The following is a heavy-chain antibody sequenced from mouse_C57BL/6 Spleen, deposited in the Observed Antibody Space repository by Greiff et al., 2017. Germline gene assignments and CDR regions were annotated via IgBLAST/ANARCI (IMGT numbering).Heavy chain of an antibody. CDR3: ARVGGLLPFDY. CDR2: INYDGSST. Sequence: EVKLMESEGGLVQPGSSMKLSCTASGFTFSDYYMAWVRQVPEKGLEWVANINYDGSSTYYLDSLKSRFIISRDNAKNILYLQMSSLKSEDTATYYCARVGGLLPFDYWGQGTTLTVSS. V-gene: IGHV5-16*01. D-gene: IGHD2-3*01. J-gene: IGHJ2*01. CDR1: GFTFSDYY.